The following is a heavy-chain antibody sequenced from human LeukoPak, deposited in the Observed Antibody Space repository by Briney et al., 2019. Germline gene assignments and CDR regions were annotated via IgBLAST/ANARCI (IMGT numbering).Heavy chain of an antibody. J-gene: IGHJ3*02. CDR1: GYTFISYD. D-gene: IGHD3-3*01. V-gene: IGHV1-8*03. Sequence: ASVKVSCKASGYTFISYDINWVRQATGQGLEWMGWMNPNSGNTGYAQKFQGRVTITRNTSISTAYMELSSLRSEDTAVYYCTREGYYDFWSDLSAFDIWGQGTMVTVSS. CDR2: MNPNSGNT. CDR3: TREGYYDFWSDLSAFDI.